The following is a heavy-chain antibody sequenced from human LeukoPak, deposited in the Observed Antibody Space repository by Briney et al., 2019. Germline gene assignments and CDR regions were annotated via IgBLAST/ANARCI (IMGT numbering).Heavy chain of an antibody. D-gene: IGHD3-22*01. Sequence: PSETLSLTCAVYGGSFSGYYWSWIRQPPGKGLEWIGEINHSGSTNYNPSLKSRVTISVDTSKNQFSLKLSSVTAADTAVCYCARTYYYDSSGYYYWGQGTLVTVSS. V-gene: IGHV4-34*01. J-gene: IGHJ4*02. CDR1: GGSFSGYY. CDR2: INHSGST. CDR3: ARTYYYDSSGYYY.